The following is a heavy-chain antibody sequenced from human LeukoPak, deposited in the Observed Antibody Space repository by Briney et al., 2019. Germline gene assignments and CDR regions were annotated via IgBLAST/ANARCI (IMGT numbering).Heavy chain of an antibody. J-gene: IGHJ4*02. Sequence: SETLSLTCTVSGGSFSSYYWSWIRQPPGKGLEWIGYIYYSGSANYNPSLKSRVTISVDTSKNQFSLKLASVSAAVTAVYYCARGGTQLTFPVWGQGTLVTVSS. CDR1: GGSFSSYY. CDR3: ARGGTQLTFPV. CDR2: IYYSGSA. V-gene: IGHV4-59*01. D-gene: IGHD4/OR15-4a*01.